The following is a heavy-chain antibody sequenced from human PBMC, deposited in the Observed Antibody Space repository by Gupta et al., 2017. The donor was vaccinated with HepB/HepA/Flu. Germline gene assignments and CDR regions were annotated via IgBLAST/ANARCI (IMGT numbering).Heavy chain of an antibody. V-gene: IGHV4-39*01. CDR3: ARQWPWFDP. J-gene: IGHJ5*02. CDR1: GGSISSSSYY. Sequence: QLQLQESGPGLVKPSETLSLICTVSGGSISSSSYYWGWIRQPPGKGLEWIATIYSSGSTYYSPSLKSRVTISIDTSKNQVSLKLTSVTAADTAVYYCARQWPWFDPWGQGTLVTVSS. CDR2: IYSSGST.